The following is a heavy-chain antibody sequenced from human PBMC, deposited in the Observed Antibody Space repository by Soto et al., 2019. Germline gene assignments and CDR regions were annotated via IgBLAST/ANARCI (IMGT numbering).Heavy chain of an antibody. V-gene: IGHV3-15*07. CDR3: TTDLNAIIAVVGVADAFDI. J-gene: IGHJ3*02. D-gene: IGHD6-19*01. Sequence: GGSQRLSWAASGFTFRNAGGNWVRQAPGKGLEWVGRIKSKTDGGTTDYAAPVKGRFTISRDDSKNTLYLQMNSLKTEDTAVYYCTTDLNAIIAVVGVADAFDIWGQGTMVTVSS. CDR1: GFTFRNAG. CDR2: IKSKTDGGTT.